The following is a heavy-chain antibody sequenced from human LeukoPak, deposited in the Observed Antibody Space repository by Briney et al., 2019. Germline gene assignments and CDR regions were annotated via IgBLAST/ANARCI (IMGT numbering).Heavy chain of an antibody. D-gene: IGHD3-10*01. CDR1: GFTFSSYE. CDR3: ARDKALMLRGVIIRENYYYYMDV. V-gene: IGHV3-48*03. Sequence: PGGSLRLSCAASGFTFSSYEMNWVRQAPGKGLEWVSYISSSGSTIYYADSVKGRFTISRDNAKNSLYLQMNSLRAEDTAVYYCARDKALMLRGVIIRENYYYYMDVWGKGTTVTISS. J-gene: IGHJ6*03. CDR2: ISSSGSTI.